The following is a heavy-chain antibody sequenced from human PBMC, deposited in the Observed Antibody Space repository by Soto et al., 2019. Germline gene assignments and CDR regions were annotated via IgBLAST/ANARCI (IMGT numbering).Heavy chain of an antibody. J-gene: IGHJ5*02. D-gene: IGHD3-10*01. CDR2: INPYSGGA. CDR3: ARVIRGAYYNSPLDT. CDR1: GYTFTGCF. V-gene: IGHV1-2*02. Sequence: GASVKVSCKASGYTFTGCFMHWVRQAPGQGLEWMGWINPYSGGADYAQSFQGRVTMTRDTSISTVYMELSRLRFDDTAVYYCARVIRGAYYNSPLDTWGQGTVVTVSS.